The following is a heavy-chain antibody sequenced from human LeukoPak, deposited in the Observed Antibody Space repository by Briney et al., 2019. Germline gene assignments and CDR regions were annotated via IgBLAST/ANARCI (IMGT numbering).Heavy chain of an antibody. D-gene: IGHD5-12*01. J-gene: IGHJ2*01. CDR1: GYTFINYG. Sequence: GASVKVSCKASGYTFINYGFSWVRQAPGQGLEWMGWISGYNGSTNYLQRFQGRVTMTTDTSTNTVYMELRSLRSDDTAVYYCARLSTNSRVGGYDPQWYFDLWGRGTLVTVSS. CDR2: ISGYNGST. CDR3: ARLSTNSRVGGYDPQWYFDL. V-gene: IGHV1-18*04.